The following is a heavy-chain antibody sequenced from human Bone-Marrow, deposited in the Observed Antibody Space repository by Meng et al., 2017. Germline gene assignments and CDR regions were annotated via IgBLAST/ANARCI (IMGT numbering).Heavy chain of an antibody. CDR2: ISGSGGST. CDR1: GFTFSSYA. J-gene: IGHJ3*02. D-gene: IGHD6-19*01. Sequence: GEALKISCAASGFTFSSYAMSWVRQAPGKGLEWVSAISGSGGSTYYAASVKGRFTISRDNSKHTLYLQMNSLRAEDTAVYYCAKDPTKYSSGLLAFDIWGQGTMVTVSS. V-gene: IGHV3-23*01. CDR3: AKDPTKYSSGLLAFDI.